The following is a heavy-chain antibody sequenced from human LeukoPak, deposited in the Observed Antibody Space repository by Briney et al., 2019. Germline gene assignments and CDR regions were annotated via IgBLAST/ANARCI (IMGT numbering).Heavy chain of an antibody. CDR3: ARGYNWNYAPFDY. CDR2: ISYDGSNK. Sequence: GRSLRLSCAASGFTFSSYAMHWVRQPPGKGLEWVAVISYDGSNKYYADSVKGRFTISRDNSKNTLYLQMNSLRAEDTAVYYCARGYNWNYAPFDYWGQGTLVTVSS. CDR1: GFTFSSYA. V-gene: IGHV3-30-3*01. D-gene: IGHD1-7*01. J-gene: IGHJ4*02.